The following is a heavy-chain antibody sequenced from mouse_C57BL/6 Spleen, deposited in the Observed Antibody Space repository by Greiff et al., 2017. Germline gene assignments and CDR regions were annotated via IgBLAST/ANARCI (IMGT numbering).Heavy chain of an antibody. CDR1: GYAFSSSW. Sequence: QVQLQQSGPELVKPGASVKISCKASGYAFSSSWMNWVKQRPGKGLEWIGRIYPGDGDTNYNGKFKGKATLTADKSSSTAYMQLSSLTSEDSAVYFWARSRYYGSSYWYFDVWGTGTTVTVSS. CDR2: IYPGDGDT. CDR3: ARSRYYGSSYWYFDV. D-gene: IGHD1-1*01. J-gene: IGHJ1*03. V-gene: IGHV1-82*01.